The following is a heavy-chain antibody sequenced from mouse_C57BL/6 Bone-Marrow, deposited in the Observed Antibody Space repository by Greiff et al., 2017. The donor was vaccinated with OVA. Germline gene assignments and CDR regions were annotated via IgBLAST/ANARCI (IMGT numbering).Heavy chain of an antibody. Sequence: VTLKESGPGLLQSSQTLSLTCSFSGFSLSTSGMGVSWIRQPSGKGLEWLAHIYWDDDKRYNPSLKSRLTISKDTSRNQVFLKITSVDTADTATYYSARSEGYYYGSSYPFAYWGQGTLVTVSA. J-gene: IGHJ3*01. D-gene: IGHD1-1*01. CDR1: GFSLSTSGMG. CDR2: IYWDDDK. V-gene: IGHV8-12*01. CDR3: ARSEGYYYGSSYPFAY.